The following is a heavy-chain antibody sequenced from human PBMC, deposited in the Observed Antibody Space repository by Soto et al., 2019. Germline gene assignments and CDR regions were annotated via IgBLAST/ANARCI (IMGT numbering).Heavy chain of an antibody. D-gene: IGHD1-1*01. CDR2: IYYSGST. Sequence: SETLSLTCTVSGGSISSGDYYWSWIRQPPGKGLEWIGYIYYSGSTYYNPSLKSRVTISVDTSKNQFSLKLSSVTAADTAVYYWPRGRERHYFDYWGQGTLGTVSS. V-gene: IGHV4-30-4*01. J-gene: IGHJ4*02. CDR3: PRGRERHYFDY. CDR1: GGSISSGDYY.